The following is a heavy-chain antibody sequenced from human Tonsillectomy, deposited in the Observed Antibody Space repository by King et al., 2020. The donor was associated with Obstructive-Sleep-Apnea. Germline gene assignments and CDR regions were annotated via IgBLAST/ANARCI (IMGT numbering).Heavy chain of an antibody. Sequence: VQLVESGGGVVQPGRSLRLSCAASGFTFSNYGMHWVRQAPGKGLEWVAFIRYDGNKKYYADSMKGRFTISRDNSKNTLFLQMNSLRTEDTAVYYCVKVDDTALDYWGQGTLVTVSS. V-gene: IGHV3-30*02. CDR2: IRYDGNKK. CDR3: VKVDDTALDY. D-gene: IGHD5-18*01. J-gene: IGHJ4*02. CDR1: GFTFSNYG.